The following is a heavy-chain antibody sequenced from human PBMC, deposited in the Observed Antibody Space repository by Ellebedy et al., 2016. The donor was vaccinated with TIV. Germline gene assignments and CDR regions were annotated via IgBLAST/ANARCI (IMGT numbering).Heavy chain of an antibody. Sequence: PGGSLRLSCAASGFTFSSYSMNWVRQAPGKGLEWVSSISSSSSYIYYADSVKGRFTISRDNAKNSLYLQMNSLRAEDTAVYYCARDRFIAVAGTDYWYYYGMDVWGQGTTVTVSS. D-gene: IGHD6-19*01. CDR2: ISSSSSYI. CDR1: GFTFSSYS. V-gene: IGHV3-21*01. CDR3: ARDRFIAVAGTDYWYYYGMDV. J-gene: IGHJ6*02.